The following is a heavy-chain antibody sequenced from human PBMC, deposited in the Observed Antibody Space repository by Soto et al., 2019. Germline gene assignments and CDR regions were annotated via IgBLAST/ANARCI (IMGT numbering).Heavy chain of an antibody. J-gene: IGHJ4*02. V-gene: IGHV4-39*01. CDR1: GGSISSSSDY. Sequence: QLQLQESGPGLVKPSETLSLTCTVSGGSISSSSDYWGWIRQPPGKGLEWIGSIYYSGSTYYNPSLKSRVTISVDTSKNQFSLKLSSVTAADTAVYYCARQGDSSGWYRFDYWGQGTLVTVSS. CDR2: IYYSGST. CDR3: ARQGDSSGWYRFDY. D-gene: IGHD6-19*01.